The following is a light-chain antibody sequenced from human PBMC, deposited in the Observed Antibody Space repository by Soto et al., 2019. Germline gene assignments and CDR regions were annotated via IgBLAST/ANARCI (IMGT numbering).Light chain of an antibody. V-gene: IGKV1-39*01. J-gene: IGKJ5*01. CDR3: QQSYSTPLG. Sequence: DIQMTQSPSSLSASVGDRVTITCRASQSIGRYLNWYQQKPGKAPNLLISGASTLQSGVPSRFSGSGSGTDFALTISCLQYEDFTTYYCQQSYSTPLGFGQGSRLEIK. CDR1: QSIGRY. CDR2: GAS.